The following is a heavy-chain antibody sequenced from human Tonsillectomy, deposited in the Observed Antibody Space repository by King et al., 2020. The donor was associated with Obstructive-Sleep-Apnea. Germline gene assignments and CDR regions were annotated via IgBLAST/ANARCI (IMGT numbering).Heavy chain of an antibody. D-gene: IGHD4-17*01. V-gene: IGHV4-38-2*02. Sequence: QLQESGPGLVKPSETLSLTCTVSGSSISSGYYWGWIRQPPGKGLEWIGSIYHSGSTYYNPSLKSRVTISVDTSKNQFSLKLSSVTAADTAVYYCAREPGGIYGDYAFDYWGQGTLVTVSS. J-gene: IGHJ4*02. CDR3: AREPGGIYGDYAFDY. CDR2: IYHSGST. CDR1: GSSISSGYY.